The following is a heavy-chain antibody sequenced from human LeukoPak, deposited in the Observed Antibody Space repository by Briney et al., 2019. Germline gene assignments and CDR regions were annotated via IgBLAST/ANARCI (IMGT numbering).Heavy chain of an antibody. D-gene: IGHD4-17*01. CDR3: ARHTTAHDY. CDR2: IYYSGST. V-gene: IGHV4-59*08. CDR1: GGSISSDY. J-gene: IGHJ4*02. Sequence: SETLSLTCTVSGGSISSDYWSWIRQTPGKGLEWIGYIYYSGSTNYNPSLKSRVTISVDTSKNQFSLKLSSVTAADTAVYYCARHTTAHDYWGQGTLVTVSS.